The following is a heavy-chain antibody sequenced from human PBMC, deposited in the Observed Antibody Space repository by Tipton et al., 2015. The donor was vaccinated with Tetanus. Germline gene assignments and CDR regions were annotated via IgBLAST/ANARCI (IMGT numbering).Heavy chain of an antibody. CDR3: ARDQARGARGWNYFDY. V-gene: IGHV4-31*03. Sequence: TLSLTCTVSGGSISSGGYYWTWIRQHPGKGLEWIGDIYYSGSTYYNPSLKSRVIISVDTSKNQFSVNLNSGTAADTAVYYCARDQARGARGWNYFDYWGQGAPVTVSS. D-gene: IGHD1-26*01. J-gene: IGHJ4*02. CDR2: IYYSGST. CDR1: GGSISSGGYY.